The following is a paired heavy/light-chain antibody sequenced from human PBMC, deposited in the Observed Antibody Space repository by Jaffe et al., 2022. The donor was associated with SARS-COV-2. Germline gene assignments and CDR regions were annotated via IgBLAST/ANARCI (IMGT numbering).Light chain of an antibody. J-gene: IGKJ2*01. Sequence: TTLTQSPAFMSATPGDRVSISCKASQAIDDDVNWYQQKPGEVVLLLIQEATTLAPGIPPRFSGSGYGTDFTLTINNIEYEDAAYYFCLQHDSFPYTFGQGTKLDI. CDR1: QAIDDD. CDR3: LQHDSFPYT. V-gene: IGKV5-2*01. CDR2: EAT.
Heavy chain of an antibody. CDR1: GFTFRDYP. D-gene: IGHD6-19*01. V-gene: IGHV3-64D*09. CDR2: ISRSGDET. Sequence: EVQLVESGGDFVQPGGSLRLSCSASGFTFRDYPIFWVRQTPGRGLEFLSAISRSGDETHYAASVKGRSIISRDNLKNTAYLQISGLRLVDTAVYFCVKQSHSTGWYGFDLWGRGTQVTVS. CDR3: VKQSHSTGWYGFDL. J-gene: IGHJ4*02.